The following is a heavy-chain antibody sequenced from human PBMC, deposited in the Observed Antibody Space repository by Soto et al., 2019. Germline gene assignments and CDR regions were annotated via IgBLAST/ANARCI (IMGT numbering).Heavy chain of an antibody. CDR3: ARDHTYWLDT. V-gene: IGHV3-30-3*01. CDR1: GFTFSSYA. J-gene: IGHJ5*02. D-gene: IGHD3-16*01. CDR2: ISYDGSNK. Sequence: LRLSCAASGFTFSSYAMHWVRQAPGKGLEWVAVISYDGSNKYYADSVKGRFTISRDNSKNTLYLQMNSLRAEDTAVYYCARDHTYWLDTWGQGTLVTVSS.